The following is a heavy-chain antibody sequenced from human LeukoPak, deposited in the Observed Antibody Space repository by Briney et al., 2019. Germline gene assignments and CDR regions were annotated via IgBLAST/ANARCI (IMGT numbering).Heavy chain of an antibody. J-gene: IGHJ4*02. CDR3: ARGDDYNRRSFDY. CDR2: IRNKANSFTK. Sequence: GGSLRLSCAASGFTFNEHYMDWVRQAPGKGLERVGRIRNKANSFTKEYAASVRGRFTISRNDSKNSLYLQMNSLKPEDTAVYYCARGDDYNRRSFDYWGQGTLVTVSS. CDR1: GFTFNEHY. V-gene: IGHV3-72*01. D-gene: IGHD5-24*01.